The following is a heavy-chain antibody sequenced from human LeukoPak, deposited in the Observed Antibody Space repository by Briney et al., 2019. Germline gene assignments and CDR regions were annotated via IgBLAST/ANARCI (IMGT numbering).Heavy chain of an antibody. CDR1: GFTFSRRW. Sequence: GGSLRLSCAASGFTFSRRWMSWVRQAPGKGREWVATTNLDGGAEYYVDSVKGRFTISRDKDKNSLYLQMNTLRGEDTAVYYCVRYLGVKAGDFWGQGTLVTVSS. V-gene: IGHV3-7*02. CDR2: TNLDGGAE. J-gene: IGHJ4*02. CDR3: VRYLGVKAGDF. D-gene: IGHD3-10*01.